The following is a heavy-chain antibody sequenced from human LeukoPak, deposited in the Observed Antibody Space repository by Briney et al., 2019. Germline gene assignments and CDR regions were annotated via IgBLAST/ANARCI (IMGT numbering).Heavy chain of an antibody. CDR1: GYSISGGYY. D-gene: IGHD5-18*01. CDR3: ARGRIQLWLLVSYFDY. J-gene: IGHJ4*02. Sequence: SETLSLTCTVSGYSISGGYYWGWIRQPPGKGLEWIGSIYHSGRTFYNPSLKSRVTISVDTSKNQFSLKLSSVTAADTAVYYCARGRIQLWLLVSYFDYWGQGTLVTVSS. V-gene: IGHV4-38-2*02. CDR2: IYHSGRT.